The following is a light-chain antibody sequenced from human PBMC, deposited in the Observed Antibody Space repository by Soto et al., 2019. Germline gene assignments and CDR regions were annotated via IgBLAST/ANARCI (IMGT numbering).Light chain of an antibody. Sequence: EIVMTQSPATLSVSPGERATLCCSARQSVGNSHVAWYQQRRGLPPRLLIYGASNRATGIPHRFSGSGSGADFTLTISRLEPEDFAVYFCQQYGNSPPGTFGPGTRLDIK. CDR2: GAS. V-gene: IGKV3-20*01. J-gene: IGKJ5*01. CDR3: QQYGNSPPGT. CDR1: QSVGNSH.